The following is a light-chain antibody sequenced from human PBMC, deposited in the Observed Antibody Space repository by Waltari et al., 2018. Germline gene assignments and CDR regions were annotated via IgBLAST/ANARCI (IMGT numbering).Light chain of an antibody. CDR1: SLRLYY. CDR3: NTREISGDVV. CDR2: GKN. J-gene: IGLJ2*01. V-gene: IGLV3-19*01. Sequence: SSELSQAPVVSVALRQTLRITCPVDSLRLYYAIWSRQKPGQSPVLLIYGKNNRPPGIPDRFSASNSGNTASLTISGARAEDEGDYYCNTREISGDVVFGGGTKLTVL.